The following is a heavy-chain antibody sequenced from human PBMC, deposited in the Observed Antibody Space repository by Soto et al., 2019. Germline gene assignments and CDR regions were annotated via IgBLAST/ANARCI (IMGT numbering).Heavy chain of an antibody. J-gene: IGHJ4*02. CDR2: INAGNGNT. CDR3: ARGSRITIFGVVIPNFDY. D-gene: IGHD3-3*01. Sequence: ASVKVSCKASGYTFTSYAMHWVRQAPGQRLEWMGWINAGNGNTKYSQKFQGRVTITRDTSASTAYMELSSLRSEDTAVYYCARGSRITIFGVVIPNFDYWGQGTLVTVSS. CDR1: GYTFTSYA. V-gene: IGHV1-3*01.